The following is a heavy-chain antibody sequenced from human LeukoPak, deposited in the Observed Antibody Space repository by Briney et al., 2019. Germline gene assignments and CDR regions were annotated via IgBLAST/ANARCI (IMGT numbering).Heavy chain of an antibody. CDR2: ISGSGART. CDR3: AKDGVAHYYYFYHMDV. D-gene: IGHD2-15*01. CDR1: GFTFSSYA. V-gene: IGHV3-23*01. Sequence: QPGGSLRLSCAASGFTFSSYAMSWVRQAPGKGLEWVSAISGSGARTYHADSVKGRFTISRDNSKNTLYLQMDSLRAEDTAVYYCAKDGVAHYYYFYHMDVWGKGTTVTVSS. J-gene: IGHJ6*03.